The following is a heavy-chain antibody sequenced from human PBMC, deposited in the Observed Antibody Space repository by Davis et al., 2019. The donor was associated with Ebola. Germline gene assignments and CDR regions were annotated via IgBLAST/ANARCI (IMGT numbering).Heavy chain of an antibody. CDR1: GGSINNYY. V-gene: IGHV4-59*01. CDR3: ARTPQYSNYGAYFDY. Sequence: SETLSLTCTVSGGSINNYYWSWIRQPPGKGLEWIGYIYYSGSTKYNPSLKSRVTISVETSKNQFSLKLSSVTAADTAMYYCARTPQYSNYGAYFDYWGQGTLVTVSS. D-gene: IGHD4-11*01. CDR2: IYYSGST. J-gene: IGHJ4*02.